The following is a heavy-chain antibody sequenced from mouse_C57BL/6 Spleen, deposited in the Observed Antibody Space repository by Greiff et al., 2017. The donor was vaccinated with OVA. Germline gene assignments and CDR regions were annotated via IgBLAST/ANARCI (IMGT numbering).Heavy chain of an antibody. V-gene: IGHV3-6*01. CDR1: GYSITSGYY. Sequence: EVQLVESGPGLVKPSQSLSLTCSATGYSITSGYYWNLIRQFPGNKLEFMGFISYDGSNNYNPSLKNRITITRDTSMNPFILKLSSVTTEDTATYYGARLTDNYFDYWGQGTTLTVSS. CDR3: ARLTDNYFDY. D-gene: IGHD4-1*01. CDR2: ISYDGSN. J-gene: IGHJ2*01.